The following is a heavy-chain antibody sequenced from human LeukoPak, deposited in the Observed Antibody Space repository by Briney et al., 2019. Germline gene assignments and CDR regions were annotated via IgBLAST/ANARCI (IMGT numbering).Heavy chain of an antibody. CDR1: GFTFSNYG. V-gene: IGHV3-30*02. Sequence: PGGSLTLSCAASGFTFSNYGMHWVRQAPGKGLEWVAFIRFDGTSKYYADSVKGRFTISRDNSKNTLYLQMNSLRADDTAVYYCATRGYTYSGLDYWGQGALVTVSS. J-gene: IGHJ4*02. D-gene: IGHD5-18*01. CDR2: IRFDGTSK. CDR3: ATRGYTYSGLDY.